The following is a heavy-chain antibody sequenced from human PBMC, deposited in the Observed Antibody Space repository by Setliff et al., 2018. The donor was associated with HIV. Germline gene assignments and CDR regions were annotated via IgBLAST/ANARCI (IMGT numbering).Heavy chain of an antibody. CDR3: ARAAAGNTGPFDL. CDR2: INHSGST. J-gene: IGHJ4*02. Sequence: PSETLSLTCAVSGYSISSGYYWGWIRQPPGKGLEWTGEINHSGSTNYNPSLKSRVTISVDTSKNQFSLKLTSVTASDTAVYYCARAAAGNTGPFDLWSQGSPVTVSS. D-gene: IGHD4-17*01. CDR1: GYSISSGYY. V-gene: IGHV4-38-2*01.